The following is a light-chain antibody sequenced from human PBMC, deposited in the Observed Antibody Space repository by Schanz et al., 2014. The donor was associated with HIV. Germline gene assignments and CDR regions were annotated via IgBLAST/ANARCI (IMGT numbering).Light chain of an antibody. CDR3: QQSYSLPQT. V-gene: IGKV1-9*01. CDR1: QDISTY. CDR2: AAS. J-gene: IGKJ1*01. Sequence: DIQLSQSPSFLSASVGDRVTVTCRASQDISTYLAWYQQKPGKAPNLLIYAASTLHTGVPLRFSGSGSGTDFTLTITSLQPEDFATYFCQQSYSLPQTFGQGTKVEIK.